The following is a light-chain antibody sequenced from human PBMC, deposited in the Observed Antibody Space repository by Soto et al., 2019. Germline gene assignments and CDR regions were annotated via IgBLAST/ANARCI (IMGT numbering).Light chain of an antibody. J-gene: IGLJ1*01. Sequence: QSALTQPASVSGSPGQSITISCTGTSGDMGSYNRVSWYQQHPGKAPKLIIYEVTDRPSGVSNRFSGSKSGNTASLTISGLQAQDAAEYYCISYTTSNTMACEFGTGTQVTVL. CDR2: EVT. V-gene: IGLV2-14*01. CDR3: ISYTTSNTMACE. CDR1: SGDMGSYNR.